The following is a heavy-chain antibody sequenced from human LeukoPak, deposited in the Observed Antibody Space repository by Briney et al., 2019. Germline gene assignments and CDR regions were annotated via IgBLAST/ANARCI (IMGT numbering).Heavy chain of an antibody. Sequence: PGGSLRLSCAASGFTFSSYWMHWVRHAPGKGLVWVSRINSDGSSTSYADSVKGRFTISRDNAKNTLYLQMNSLRAEDTAVYYCCSGSGSYYYYYYYMDVWGKGTTVTVSS. J-gene: IGHJ6*03. CDR1: GFTFSSYW. CDR2: INSDGSST. V-gene: IGHV3-74*01. CDR3: CSGSGSYYYYYYYMDV. D-gene: IGHD3-10*01.